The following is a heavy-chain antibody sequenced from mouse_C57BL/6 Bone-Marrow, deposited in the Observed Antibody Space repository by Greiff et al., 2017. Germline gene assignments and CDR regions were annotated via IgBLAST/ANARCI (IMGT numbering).Heavy chain of an antibody. CDR2: INYDGSST. CDR3: ASVYYEGFAY. D-gene: IGHD2-4*01. Sequence: EVQLVESEGGLVQPGSSMKLSCTASGFTFSDYYMAWVRQAPEKGLEWVANINYDGSSTYYLDSLKSRFIISRDNAKNILYLQMSSLKSEDTATDYCASVYYEGFAYWGQGTLVTVSA. CDR1: GFTFSDYY. J-gene: IGHJ3*01. V-gene: IGHV5-16*01.